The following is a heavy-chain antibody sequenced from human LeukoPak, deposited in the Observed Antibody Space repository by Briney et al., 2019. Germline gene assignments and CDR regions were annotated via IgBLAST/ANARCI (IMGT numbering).Heavy chain of an antibody. Sequence: SVKVSCKASGGTFSSYAISWVRQAPGQGLEWMGGIIPIFGTANYAQKFQGRVTITADESTSTAYMELSSLRSEDTAVYYCARRERAVAGTSHFDYWGQGTLVTVSS. D-gene: IGHD6-19*01. J-gene: IGHJ4*02. CDR2: IIPIFGTA. CDR3: ARRERAVAGTSHFDY. CDR1: GGTFSSYA. V-gene: IGHV1-69*13.